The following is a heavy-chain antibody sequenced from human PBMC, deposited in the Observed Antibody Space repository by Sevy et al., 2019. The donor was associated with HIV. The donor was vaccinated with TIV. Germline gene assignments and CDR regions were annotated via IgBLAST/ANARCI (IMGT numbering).Heavy chain of an antibody. CDR1: GFIFDDFG. Sequence: GGSLRLSCAASGFIFDDFGMSWVRQVPGKGLEWVSSIDWNGGSTTYADSVKGRFTISRDNAKNSLYLQMNSLRAEDTAVYYCARETSSFGEGIYYGMDVWGQGTTVTVSS. J-gene: IGHJ6*02. V-gene: IGHV3-20*04. CDR3: ARETSSFGEGIYYGMDV. D-gene: IGHD3-10*01. CDR2: IDWNGGST.